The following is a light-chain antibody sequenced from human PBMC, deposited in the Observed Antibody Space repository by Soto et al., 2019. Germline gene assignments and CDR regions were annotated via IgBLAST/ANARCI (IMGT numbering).Light chain of an antibody. V-gene: IGKV3-20*01. CDR3: LQYGRSPRYT. CDR2: GAS. J-gene: IGKJ2*01. Sequence: EIVLTQSPGTLSLSPGERATLSCRASQSVSSSYLAWYQQKPGQAPRLLIYGASSRATGIADRFSGSGSGTDFTLTISRLEPEDFAVYYCLQYGRSPRYTFGQGTKLEIK. CDR1: QSVSSSY.